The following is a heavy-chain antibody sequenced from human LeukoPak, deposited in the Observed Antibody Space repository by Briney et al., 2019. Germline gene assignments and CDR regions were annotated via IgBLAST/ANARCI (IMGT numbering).Heavy chain of an antibody. V-gene: IGHV3-7*01. CDR1: GFTFGISW. J-gene: IGHJ4*02. Sequence: GGSLRLSCAASGFTFGISWMSWVRQAPGKGLECVGNIKPDGSEIYYVDSVKGRFTISRDNAKNSLYLQMNGLRAEDTAVYFCASGNSFDYWGQGTLVTVSS. CDR3: ASGNSFDY. CDR2: IKPDGSEI. D-gene: IGHD2/OR15-2a*01.